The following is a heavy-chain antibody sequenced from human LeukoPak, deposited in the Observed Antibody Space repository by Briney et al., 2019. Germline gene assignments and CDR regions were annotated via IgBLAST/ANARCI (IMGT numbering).Heavy chain of an antibody. CDR3: ARADYGGPFDY. J-gene: IGHJ4*02. V-gene: IGHV4-30-4*01. Sequence: SQTLSLTCIVSGGAISSGDYYWSWIRQPPGKGLEWIGYIYYSGSTYYNPSLKSRVTISVDTSKNQFSLSLNSVTAADTAIYYCARADYGGPFDYWGQGTLVTVSS. CDR2: IYYSGST. CDR1: GGAISSGDYY. D-gene: IGHD4-23*01.